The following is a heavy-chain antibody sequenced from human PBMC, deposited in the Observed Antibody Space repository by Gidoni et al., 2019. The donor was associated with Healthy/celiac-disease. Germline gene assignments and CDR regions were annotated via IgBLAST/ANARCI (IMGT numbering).Heavy chain of an antibody. V-gene: IGHV4-34*01. D-gene: IGHD3-3*01. J-gene: IGHJ5*02. CDR1: GWSFRGYY. Sequence: QVQLQQWGAGLLKPSETLSLPCAVYGWSFRGYYWSWIRQPPGKGLEWIGEINHSGSTNYNPSLKSRVTISVDTSKNQFSLKLSSVTAADTAVYYCARGWTVLRFYNWFDPWGQGTLVTVSS. CDR3: ARGWTVLRFYNWFDP. CDR2: INHSGST.